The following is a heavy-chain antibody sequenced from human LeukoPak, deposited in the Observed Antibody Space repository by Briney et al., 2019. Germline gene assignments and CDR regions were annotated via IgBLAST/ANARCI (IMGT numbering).Heavy chain of an antibody. V-gene: IGHV3-30*03. D-gene: IGHD3-3*01. J-gene: IGHJ4*02. CDR3: ARDLLEWSSYYFDY. Sequence: PGGSLRLSCAASGFTFNNYGMHWARQAPGKGLEWVAVISYDGRNKHYPDSVKGRFTISRDNSKNTLYLQMNSLRAEDTAVYYCARDLLEWSSYYFDYWGQGTLVTVSS. CDR1: GFTFNNYG. CDR2: ISYDGRNK.